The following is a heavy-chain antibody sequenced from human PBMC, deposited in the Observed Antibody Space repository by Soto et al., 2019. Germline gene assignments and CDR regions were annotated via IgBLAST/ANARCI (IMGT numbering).Heavy chain of an antibody. Sequence: GGSLRLSCAASGFTFSSYAMSWVRQAPGKGLEWVSAISGSGGSTYYADSVKGRFTISRDNSKNTLYLQMNSLRAEDTAVYYCAKDFTIFGVVRGDYWGQGTLVTVSS. CDR1: GFTFSSYA. V-gene: IGHV3-23*01. D-gene: IGHD3-3*01. CDR2: ISGSGGST. J-gene: IGHJ4*02. CDR3: AKDFTIFGVVRGDY.